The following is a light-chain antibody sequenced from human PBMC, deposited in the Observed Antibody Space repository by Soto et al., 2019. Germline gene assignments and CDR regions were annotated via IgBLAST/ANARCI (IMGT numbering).Light chain of an antibody. J-gene: IGKJ4*01. CDR2: KAS. V-gene: IGKV1-5*03. Sequence: DIQMTQSPSTLSASVGDRVTITCRASQSISSWLAWYQQKPGKAPKLLIYKASSLESGVPSRFSGSGSGTEFTLKISSLQPDDFATYYCQQYNSWLTFGGGTKVKIK. CDR3: QQYNSWLT. CDR1: QSISSW.